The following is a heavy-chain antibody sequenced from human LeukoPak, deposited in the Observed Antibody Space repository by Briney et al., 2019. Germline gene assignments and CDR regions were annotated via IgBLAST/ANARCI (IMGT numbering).Heavy chain of an antibody. CDR2: IYSGGST. CDR1: GFAFSSNY. J-gene: IGHJ6*04. V-gene: IGHV3-53*01. Sequence: GGSLRLSCAASGFAFSSNYMSWVRQAPGKGLEGVSVIYSGGSTYYADSVKGGFTISRDNSKNTLYLQMNSLRAEDTAVYYCASVVPAAKWYGMDVWGKGTTVTVSS. CDR3: ASVVPAAKWYGMDV. D-gene: IGHD2-2*01.